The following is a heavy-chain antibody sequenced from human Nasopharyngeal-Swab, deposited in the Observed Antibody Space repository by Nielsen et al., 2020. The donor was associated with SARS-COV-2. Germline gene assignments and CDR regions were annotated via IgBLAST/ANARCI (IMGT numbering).Heavy chain of an antibody. V-gene: IGHV4-34*01. CDR3: ARGLSGIVPSPILGLGPYYYYYMDV. D-gene: IGHD7-27*01. CDR1: GGSFSADY. CDR2: INHSGST. J-gene: IGHJ6*03. Sequence: SETLSLTCAVSGGSFSADYWGWIRQPPGRGLEWIGEINHSGSTNYNPSLKSRVTISVDPSKNQFSLRLSSVTAADTAVYYCARGLSGIVPSPILGLGPYYYYYMDVWGKGTTVTVSS.